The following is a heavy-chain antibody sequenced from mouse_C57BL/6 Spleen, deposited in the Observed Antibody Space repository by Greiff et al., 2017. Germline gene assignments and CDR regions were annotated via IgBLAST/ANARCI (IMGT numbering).Heavy chain of an antibody. CDR2: INPNNGGT. J-gene: IGHJ2*01. V-gene: IGHV1-18*01. D-gene: IGHD3-2*02. CDR1: GYTFTDYN. Sequence: VQLQQSGPELVKPGASVKIPCKASGYTFTDYNMDWVKQSHGKSLEWIGDINPNNGGTIYNQKFKGKATLTVDKSSSTAYMELRSLTSEDTAVYYCARVGAQALDYWGQGTTLTVSS. CDR3: ARVGAQALDY.